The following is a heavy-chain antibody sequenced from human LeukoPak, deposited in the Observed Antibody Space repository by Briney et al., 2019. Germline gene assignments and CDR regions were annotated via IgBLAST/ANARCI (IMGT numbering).Heavy chain of an antibody. CDR1: GGPISSGGHY. Sequence: PSQTLSLTCTVSGGPISSGGHYWSWIRQYPGKGLEWIGYIYYTGSTYYNPSLKSRLTISLDSSENQFSLKLSSVTAADTAVYYCARDRSYGGSYFEKSFDYWGQGTLVTVSS. D-gene: IGHD2-21*01. CDR3: ARDRSYGGSYFEKSFDY. V-gene: IGHV4-31*03. J-gene: IGHJ4*02. CDR2: IYYTGST.